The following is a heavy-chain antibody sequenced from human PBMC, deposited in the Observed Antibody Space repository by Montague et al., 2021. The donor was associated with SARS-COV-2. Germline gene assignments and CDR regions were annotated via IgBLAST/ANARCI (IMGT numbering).Heavy chain of an antibody. CDR3: ARAPVAHITIFGVVTSFDY. V-gene: IGHV4-59*01. CDR1: GGSISSYY. CDR2: SCYSGST. Sequence: SETLSLTCTVSGGSISSYYCCWIRQPPRPGLEWIGISCYSGSTNSNPSLTRRVPITVDTSKYQFPMKLSAVTAADAAVYYCARAPVAHITIFGVVTSFDYWGQGTLVTVSS. J-gene: IGHJ4*02. D-gene: IGHD3-3*01.